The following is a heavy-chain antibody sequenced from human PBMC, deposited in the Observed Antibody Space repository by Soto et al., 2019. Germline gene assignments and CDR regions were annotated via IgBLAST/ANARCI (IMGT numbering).Heavy chain of an antibody. D-gene: IGHD4-17*01. CDR1: GFTFSSYA. CDR3: ARGGVTVTTGSLYPLDY. J-gene: IGHJ4*02. CDR2: ISYDGSNK. Sequence: QVQLVESGGGVVQPGRSLRLSCAASGFTFSSYAMHWVRQAPGKGLEWVAVISYDGSNKYYADSVKGRFTISRDNSKNTLYLQMNSLRAEDTAVYYCARGGVTVTTGSLYPLDYWGQGTLVTVSS. V-gene: IGHV3-30-3*01.